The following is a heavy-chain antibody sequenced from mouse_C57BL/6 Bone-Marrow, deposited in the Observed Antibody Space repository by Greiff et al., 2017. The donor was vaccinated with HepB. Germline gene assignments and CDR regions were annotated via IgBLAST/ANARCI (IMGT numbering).Heavy chain of an antibody. CDR3: AREATVVARYYFDY. CDR1: GYTFTSYW. CDR2: IDPSDSYT. V-gene: IGHV1-50*01. D-gene: IGHD1-1*01. Sequence: QVQLQQSGAELVKPGASVKLSCKASGYTFTSYWMQWVKQRPGQGLEWIGEIDPSDSYTNYNQKFKGKATLTVDTSSSTAYMQLSSLTSEDSAVYYCAREATVVARYYFDYWGQGTTLTVSS. J-gene: IGHJ2*01.